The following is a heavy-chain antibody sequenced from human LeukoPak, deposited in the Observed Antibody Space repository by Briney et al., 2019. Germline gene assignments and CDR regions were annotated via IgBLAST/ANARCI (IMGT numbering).Heavy chain of an antibody. CDR2: ISGSGGST. V-gene: IGHV3-23*01. J-gene: IGHJ4*02. CDR1: GFTFSSYA. Sequence: GGSLRLSCAASGFTFSSYAMSWVRQAPGKGLEWVSAISGSGGSTYYADSVKGRFTISRDNSKNTLYLQMNSLRAEDTAVYYCAKDRASYSDYDVGLVDYWGQGTLVTVSS. D-gene: IGHD5-12*01. CDR3: AKDRASYSDYDVGLVDY.